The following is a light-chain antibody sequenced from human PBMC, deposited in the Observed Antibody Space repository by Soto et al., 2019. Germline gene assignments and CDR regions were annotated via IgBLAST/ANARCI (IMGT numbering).Light chain of an antibody. CDR1: QSISNW. CDR3: QQYESYST. J-gene: IGKJ4*01. Sequence: DIQMTQSPSTLSASVGDRVTITCRASQSISNWLAWYQQKPGKAPKLLLYRASSLEGGVPSRFSGSGSGTEFTLTSSGLQPDDFATYYCQQYESYSTFGGGTKVEIK. CDR2: RAS. V-gene: IGKV1-5*03.